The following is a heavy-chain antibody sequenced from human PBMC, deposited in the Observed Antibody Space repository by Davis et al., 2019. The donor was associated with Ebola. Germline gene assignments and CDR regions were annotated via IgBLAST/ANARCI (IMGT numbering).Heavy chain of an antibody. CDR3: ARDRRLIVVVPTATWFAP. D-gene: IGHD2-2*01. V-gene: IGHV1-18*04. CDR2: ISAYNGNT. J-gene: IGHJ5*02. Sequence: ASVKVSCKASGYTFTGYYMHWVRQAPGQGLEWMGWISAYNGNTNYAQNFQGRVTMTTDTSTSTAYMELRSLRSDDTAVYYCARDRRLIVVVPTATWFAPWGQGTLVTVSS. CDR1: GYTFTGYY.